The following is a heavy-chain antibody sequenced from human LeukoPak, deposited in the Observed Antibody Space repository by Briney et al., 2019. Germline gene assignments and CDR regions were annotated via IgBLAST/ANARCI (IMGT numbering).Heavy chain of an antibody. V-gene: IGHV3-23*01. CDR1: GFTFCSYD. D-gene: IGHD2-2*01. J-gene: IGHJ6*03. Sequence: PGGSLRLSCAASGFTFCSYDVSWVRQARGKGVECVSSITLSGGSTFYADSVKGRFTISRDNSKNTLYLQMNSLGAEDTAVYYCAKRGNPAVGHHYLDVWGEGTTVSVSS. CDR3: AKRGNPAVGHHYLDV. CDR2: ITLSGGST.